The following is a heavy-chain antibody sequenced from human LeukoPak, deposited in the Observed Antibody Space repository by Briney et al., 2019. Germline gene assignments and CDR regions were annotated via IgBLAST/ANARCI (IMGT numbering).Heavy chain of an antibody. D-gene: IGHD2-2*01. CDR1: GYSISSGYY. J-gene: IGHJ4*02. CDR2: IYHSRST. Sequence: PSETLSLTCTVSGYSISSGYYWGWIRQPPGKGLEWIGTIYHSRSTYYNPSLKSRVTISVDTSKNQFSLKLTSVTAADTAVYYCARVRGYCSSTICYRYYFDYWGQGTLVTVSS. CDR3: ARVRGYCSSTICYRYYFDY. V-gene: IGHV4-38-2*02.